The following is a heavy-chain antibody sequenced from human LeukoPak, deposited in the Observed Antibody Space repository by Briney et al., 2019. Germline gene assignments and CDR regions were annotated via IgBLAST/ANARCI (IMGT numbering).Heavy chain of an antibody. D-gene: IGHD3-10*01. J-gene: IGHJ5*02. V-gene: IGHV4-59*01. CDR1: GGSISSYY. Sequence: PSETLSLTCTVSGGSISSYYWSWIRQPPGKGLEWIGYIYYSGSTNYNPSLKSRVTISVDTSKNQFSLKLSSVTAADTAVYYCARTGSSVRARWFDPWGQGTMVTVSS. CDR2: IYYSGST. CDR3: ARTGSSVRARWFDP.